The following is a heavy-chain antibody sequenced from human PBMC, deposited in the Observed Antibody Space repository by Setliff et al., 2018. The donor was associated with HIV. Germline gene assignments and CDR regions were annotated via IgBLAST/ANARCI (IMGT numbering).Heavy chain of an antibody. J-gene: IGHJ6*02. CDR3: ARLGGICSGGSCTALAYTMDV. CDR1: GYSFTSYW. Sequence: GESLKISCKGSGYSFTSYWIGWVRQMPGKGLEWMGIIYPGDSDTRYSPSFQGQVTISADRSISTAYLQCSSLKASDTAMYYCARLGGICSGGSCTALAYTMDVWGQGTTVTVSS. V-gene: IGHV5-51*01. CDR2: IYPGDSDT. D-gene: IGHD2-15*01.